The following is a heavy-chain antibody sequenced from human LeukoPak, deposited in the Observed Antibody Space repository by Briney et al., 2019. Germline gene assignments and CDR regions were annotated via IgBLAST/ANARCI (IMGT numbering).Heavy chain of an antibody. CDR1: GFTFSSYG. CDR3: AKDGQSDSPYSMDV. CDR2: ISYGGLFK. Sequence: PGRSLRLSCAASGFTFSSYGMHWVRQAPGKGLEWMAFISYGGLFKQYADSVKGRFTVSRDNSKNTLYLQMSSLRAEDTALYYCAKDGQSDSPYSMDVWGQGTTVTVSS. V-gene: IGHV3-30*18. J-gene: IGHJ6*02. D-gene: IGHD2-21*01.